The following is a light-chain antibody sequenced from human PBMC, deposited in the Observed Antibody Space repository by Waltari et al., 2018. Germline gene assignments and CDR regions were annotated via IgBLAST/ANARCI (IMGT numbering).Light chain of an antibody. Sequence: QSALTQPPSASGSLGQSVTISCSCTRNDVGGYTFVSWYQHHSGQAPSPIIYEVTDRPSGVPERFSGSKAGNTASLTVSGLQAEDEADYYCSSFAGSDNLDIFGGGTKLTVL. J-gene: IGLJ2*01. CDR3: SSFAGSDNLDI. V-gene: IGLV2-8*01. CDR1: RNDVGGYTF. CDR2: EVT.